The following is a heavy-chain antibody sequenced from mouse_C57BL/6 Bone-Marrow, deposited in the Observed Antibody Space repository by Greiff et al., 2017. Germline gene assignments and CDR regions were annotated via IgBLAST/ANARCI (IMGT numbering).Heavy chain of an antibody. Sequence: VQLQQSGAELVRPGASVTLSCKASGYTFTDYEMHWVKQTPVHGLEWIGAIDPETGGTAYNQKFKGKARLTADKSSSTAYMELRSLTSEDSAVYYCTRSFITTVVAFDYWGQGTTLTVSS. CDR3: TRSFITTVVAFDY. D-gene: IGHD1-1*01. J-gene: IGHJ2*01. CDR1: GYTFTDYE. V-gene: IGHV1-15*01. CDR2: IDPETGGT.